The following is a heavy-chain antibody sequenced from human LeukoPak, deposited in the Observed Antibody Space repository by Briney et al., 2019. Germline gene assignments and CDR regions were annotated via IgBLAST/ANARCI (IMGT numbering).Heavy chain of an antibody. V-gene: IGHV4-4*07. J-gene: IGHJ6*03. Sequence: SETLSLTCTVSGGSISSYYWSWLRQPAGKGLEWIGRIYTSGSTNYNPSLKSRVTMSVDTSKNQFSLKLSSVTAADTAVYYCARSYCSSTSCYPRYYYMDVWGKGTTVTVSS. D-gene: IGHD2-2*01. CDR3: ARSYCSSTSCYPRYYYMDV. CDR2: IYTSGST. CDR1: GGSISSYY.